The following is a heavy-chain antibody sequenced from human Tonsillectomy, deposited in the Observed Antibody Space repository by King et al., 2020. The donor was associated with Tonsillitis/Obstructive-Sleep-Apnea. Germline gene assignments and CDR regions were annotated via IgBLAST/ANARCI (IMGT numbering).Heavy chain of an antibody. CDR1: GGSISSYY. V-gene: IGHV4-59*01. CDR3: ARDPGPQSRRYCSSTSCPGDAFDI. D-gene: IGHD2-2*01. CDR2: IYYGGST. J-gene: IGHJ3*02. Sequence: QLQESGPGLVKPSETLSLTCTVSGGSISSYYWSWIRQPPGKGLEWIGYIYYGGSTNYNPSLKSRVTISVDTSKNQFSLKLSSVTAADTAVYYCARDPGPQSRRYCSSTSCPGDAFDIWGQGTMVTVSS.